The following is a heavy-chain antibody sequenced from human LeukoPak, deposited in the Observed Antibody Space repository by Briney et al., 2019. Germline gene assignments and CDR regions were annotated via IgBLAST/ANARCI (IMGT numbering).Heavy chain of an antibody. CDR2: INHSGST. V-gene: IGHV4-34*01. CDR3: ARGDYGLSAEYFQH. J-gene: IGHJ1*01. CDR1: GGSFSGYY. Sequence: TSETLSLTCAVYGGSFSGYYWSWIRQPPGKGLEWIGEINHSGSTNYNPSLKSRVTISVDTSKNQFSLKLSSVTAADTAVYYCARGDYGLSAEYFQHWGQGTLVTVSS. D-gene: IGHD4-17*01.